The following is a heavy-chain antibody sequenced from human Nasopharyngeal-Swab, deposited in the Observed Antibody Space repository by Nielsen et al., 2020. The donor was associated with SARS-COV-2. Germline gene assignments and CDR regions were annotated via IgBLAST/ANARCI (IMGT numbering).Heavy chain of an antibody. Sequence: GGSLRLSCAASGFTFNSHGMHWVRQAPGKGLKWVAVISFDGSKKYYADSVKGRFTISRDSSKNTLYLQMNSLRAEDTAVYYCARDTSVDIVLLYYGMDVWGQGTTVTVSS. J-gene: IGHJ6*02. V-gene: IGHV3-30*03. D-gene: IGHD5-12*01. CDR3: ARDTSVDIVLLYYGMDV. CDR2: ISFDGSKK. CDR1: GFTFNSHG.